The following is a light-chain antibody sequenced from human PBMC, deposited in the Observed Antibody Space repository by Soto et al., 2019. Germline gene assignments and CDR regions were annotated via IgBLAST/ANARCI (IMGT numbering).Light chain of an antibody. V-gene: IGLV1-47*01. CDR1: DSNIGSNS. CDR3: ATWDDGLSGVL. Sequence: QSVLTQPPSASGTPGQRVSITCSGSDSNIGSNSVHWYQQVPGMAPKLLVYKSDQRPSGVPDRVSGSKSVTSASLAISGLRAEDDAEYSCATWDDGLSGVLFGGGTKLTVL. J-gene: IGLJ2*01. CDR2: KSD.